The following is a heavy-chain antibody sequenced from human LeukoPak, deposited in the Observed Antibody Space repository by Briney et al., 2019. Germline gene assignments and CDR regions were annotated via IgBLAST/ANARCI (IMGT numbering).Heavy chain of an antibody. CDR1: GDSISGYY. CDR2: IYASGST. Sequence: SETLSLTYTVSGDSISGYYWSWIRQPPGQGLEWIGYIYASGSTNYNPSLKSRVTISVDSSKNQFSLKLSSVTAADTAVYYCARHRWLDPFDYWGQGTMVTVSS. J-gene: IGHJ3*01. D-gene: IGHD6-19*01. CDR3: ARHRWLDPFDY. V-gene: IGHV4-4*09.